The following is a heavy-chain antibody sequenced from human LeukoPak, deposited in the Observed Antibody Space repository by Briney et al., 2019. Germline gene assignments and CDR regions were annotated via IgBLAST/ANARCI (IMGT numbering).Heavy chain of an antibody. V-gene: IGHV4-34*01. D-gene: IGHD1-26*01. J-gene: IGHJ4*02. Sequence: SETLSLTCAVYGGSFSGYCWSWIRQPPGKGLEWIGEINHSGSTNYNPSLKSRVTISVDTSKNQFSLKLSSVTAADTAVYYCASSRMLVGATAVDYWGQGTLVTVSS. CDR3: ASSRMLVGATAVDY. CDR1: GGSFSGYC. CDR2: INHSGST.